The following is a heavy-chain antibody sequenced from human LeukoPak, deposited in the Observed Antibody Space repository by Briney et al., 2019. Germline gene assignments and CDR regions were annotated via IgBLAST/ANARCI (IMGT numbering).Heavy chain of an antibody. V-gene: IGHV1-8*01. CDR3: ARSGDYGLGYYGMDV. CDR1: GYTFTSYD. J-gene: IGHJ6*02. D-gene: IGHD4-17*01. Sequence: ASVKVSCKASGYTFTSYDINWVRQATGQGLEWMGWMNPNSGNTGYAQKFQGRVTMTRNTSISTAYMELSSLRAEDTAVYYCARSGDYGLGYYGMDVWGQGTTVTVSS. CDR2: MNPNSGNT.